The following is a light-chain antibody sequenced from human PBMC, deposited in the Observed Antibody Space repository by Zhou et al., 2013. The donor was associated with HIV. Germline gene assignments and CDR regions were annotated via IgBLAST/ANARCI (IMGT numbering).Light chain of an antibody. CDR1: QSISSW. CDR2: KAS. CDR3: QQYNSYSWT. J-gene: IGKJ1*01. Sequence: DIQMTQSPSTLSASVGDRVIITCRASQSISSWLAWYQQKPGKAPKVLIYKASNLESGVPSRFSGSGSGTEFTLTISSLQPDDCATYYCQQYNSYSWTFGQGTKVEIK. V-gene: IGKV1-5*03.